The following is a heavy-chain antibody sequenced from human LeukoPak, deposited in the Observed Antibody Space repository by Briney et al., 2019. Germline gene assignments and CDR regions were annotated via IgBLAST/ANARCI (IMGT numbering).Heavy chain of an antibody. CDR2: ISGSGGST. V-gene: IGHV3-23*01. D-gene: IGHD6-13*01. Sequence: GGSLRLSCAASGFTFSSYAMSWVRQAPGKGLEWVSAISGSGGSTYYADSVKGRFTISRDNAKNSLYLEMNSLRAEDTAVYYCARGLTAATDYWGQGTLVTVSS. CDR1: GFTFSSYA. CDR3: ARGLTAATDY. J-gene: IGHJ4*02.